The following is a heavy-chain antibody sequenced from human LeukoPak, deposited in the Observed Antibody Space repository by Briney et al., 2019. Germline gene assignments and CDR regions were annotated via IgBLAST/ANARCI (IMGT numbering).Heavy chain of an antibody. Sequence: GGSLRLSCAASGFTFSNAWMNWVRQAPGKGLEWVANIREERGQEYYVDSVKGRFTISKNSAKSSLYLQMNTLRVEDTAMYYCASLDTAKQPLANHWGQGTLVTVSS. J-gene: IGHJ5*02. CDR1: GFTFSNAW. V-gene: IGHV3-7*03. CDR2: IREERGQE. D-gene: IGHD5-18*01. CDR3: ASLDTAKQPLANH.